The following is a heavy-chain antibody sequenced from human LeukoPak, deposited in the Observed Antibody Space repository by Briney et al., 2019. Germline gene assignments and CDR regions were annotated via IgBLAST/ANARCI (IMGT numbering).Heavy chain of an antibody. V-gene: IGHV3-66*01. D-gene: IGHD3-16*01. Sequence: GGSLRLSCAASGFTVSSNYMSWVRQAPGKGLEWVSVIYTGGSTHCADSVKGRFTLSRDNSKNTLYLQMNSLRAEDTAVYHCARGGGKDAFDIWGQGTMVTVSS. CDR1: GFTVSSNY. J-gene: IGHJ3*02. CDR3: ARGGGKDAFDI. CDR2: IYTGGST.